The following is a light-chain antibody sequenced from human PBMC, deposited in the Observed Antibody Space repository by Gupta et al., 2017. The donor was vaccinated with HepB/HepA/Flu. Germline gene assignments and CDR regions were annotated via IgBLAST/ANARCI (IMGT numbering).Light chain of an antibody. V-gene: IGLV3-19*01. CDR3: NSRDSSGNHLVV. CDR1: SHRSYY. CDR2: GKN. Sequence: SSELTQDPAVSVALGQTVRITCQGYSHRSYYASWYQQKPGQAPVLVIYGKNNRPSGIPDRFSGSSSGNTASLTITGAQAEDEADYYCNSRDSSGNHLVVFGGGTKLTVL. J-gene: IGLJ2*01.